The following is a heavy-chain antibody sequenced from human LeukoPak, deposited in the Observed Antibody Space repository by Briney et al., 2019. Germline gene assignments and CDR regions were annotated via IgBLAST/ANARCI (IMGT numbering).Heavy chain of an antibody. D-gene: IGHD3-3*01. Sequence: PSETLSLTCTVSGGSISSGGYYWSWIRHHPGKGLEWIGYIYYSGSTYYNPSLKSRVTISVDTSKNQFSLKLSSVTAADTAVYYCARRSEVEWFKNYYYYMDVWGKGTTVTVSS. CDR3: ARRSEVEWFKNYYYYMDV. CDR1: GGSISSGGYY. CDR2: IYYSGST. J-gene: IGHJ6*03. V-gene: IGHV4-31*03.